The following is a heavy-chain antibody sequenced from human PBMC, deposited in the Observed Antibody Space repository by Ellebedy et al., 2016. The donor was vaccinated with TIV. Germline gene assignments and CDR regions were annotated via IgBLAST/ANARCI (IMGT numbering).Heavy chain of an antibody. V-gene: IGHV3-7*03. CDR2: IKQDGSET. CDR1: EFTFSNYW. CDR3: ARLRLRMIASHTFYFDY. Sequence: GESLKISCAAASEFTFSNYWMSWVRQAPGKGLEWVASIKQDGSETYLVDSVKGRFTISRDNVENSLYLQMHSLRAEDTAGYYCARLRLRMIASHTFYFDYWGQGTLVTVSS. J-gene: IGHJ4*02. D-gene: IGHD3-16*01.